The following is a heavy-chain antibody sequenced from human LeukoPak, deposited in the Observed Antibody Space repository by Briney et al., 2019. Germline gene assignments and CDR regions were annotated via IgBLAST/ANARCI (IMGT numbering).Heavy chain of an antibody. CDR3: AGNPGYHKHFDY. CDR2: ITSSDTTK. V-gene: IGHV3-48*03. CDR1: GFTFSSFE. D-gene: IGHD5-12*01. J-gene: IGHJ4*02. Sequence: PGGTLRLSCAASGFTFSSFEMNWVRQAPGKGLEWISYITSSDTTKKYADSVRGRFTISRDNAKNSLYLQMNSLRAEDTAVYYCAGNPGYHKHFDYRGQGTLVTVS.